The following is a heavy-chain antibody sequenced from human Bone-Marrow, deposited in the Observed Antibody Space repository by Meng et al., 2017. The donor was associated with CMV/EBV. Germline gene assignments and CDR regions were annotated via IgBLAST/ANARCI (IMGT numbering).Heavy chain of an antibody. CDR3: ARFNGHFYFDY. CDR2: IYSGGST. J-gene: IGHJ4*02. V-gene: IGHV3-66*02. CDR1: GFTVSSNY. Sequence: GESLKISCAASGFTVSSNYMSWVRQAPGKGLEWVSVIYSGGSTNYADSVKGRFTISRDNSKNTLYLQMNSLRTEDTAVYYCARFNGHFYFDYWGQGTLVTVPS.